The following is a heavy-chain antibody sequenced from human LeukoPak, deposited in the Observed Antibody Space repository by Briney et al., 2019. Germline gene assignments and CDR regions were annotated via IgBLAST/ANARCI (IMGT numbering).Heavy chain of an antibody. J-gene: IGHJ2*01. CDR1: GGSISSGGYS. D-gene: IGHD4-11*01. CDR2: IYHSGST. V-gene: IGHV4-30-2*01. CDR3: ARASYSDYWYFDL. Sequence: PSQTLSLTCAVSGGSISSGGYSWSWIRQPPGKGLEWIGYIYHSGSTYYNPSLKSRVTISVDRSKNQFSLKLSSVTAADTAVYYCARASYSDYWYFDLWGRGTLVTVSS.